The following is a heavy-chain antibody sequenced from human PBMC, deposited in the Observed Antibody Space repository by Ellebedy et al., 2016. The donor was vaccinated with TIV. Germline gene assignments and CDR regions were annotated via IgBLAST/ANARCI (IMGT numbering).Heavy chain of an antibody. D-gene: IGHD4-17*01. V-gene: IGHV4-39*07. J-gene: IGHJ2*01. CDR1: DGSISSSSYY. CDR2: IYYSGST. Sequence: MPSETLSLTCTVSDGSISSSSYYWGWIRQPPGKGLEWIGSIYYSGSTNYNPSLKRRVTISVDKSKNQFSLKLSSVTAADTAVYYCARDYDYGDEAGWTWYFDLWGRGTLVTVSS. CDR3: ARDYDYGDEAGWTWYFDL.